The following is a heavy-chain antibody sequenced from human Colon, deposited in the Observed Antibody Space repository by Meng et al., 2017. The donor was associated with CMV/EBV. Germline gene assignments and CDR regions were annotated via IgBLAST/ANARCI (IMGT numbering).Heavy chain of an antibody. CDR3: ARSSGSYSFNAFDI. J-gene: IGHJ3*02. V-gene: IGHV3-23*01. CDR2: ISGSGGST. Sequence: GESLKISCAASGFTFSSYAMSWVRQAPGKGLEWVSAISGSGGSTYYADSVKGRFTISRDNSKNTLYLQMNSLRGEDTAVYYCARSSGSYSFNAFDIWGQGTMVTVSS. D-gene: IGHD1-26*01. CDR1: GFTFSSYA.